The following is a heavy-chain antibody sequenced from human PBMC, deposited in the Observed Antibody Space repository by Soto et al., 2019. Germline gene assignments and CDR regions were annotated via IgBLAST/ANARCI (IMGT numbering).Heavy chain of an antibody. CDR1: GFTFSSYG. V-gene: IGHV3-48*02. Sequence: GGSLRLSCAASGFTFSSYGMHWVRQAPGKGLEWVSFIWSNSSNKYYADSVKGRFTISRDNAENSLYLQMNSLRDEDTAVYYCARARGWPPAFDIWGQGTMVTVSS. CDR2: IWSNSSNK. CDR3: ARARGWPPAFDI. J-gene: IGHJ3*02.